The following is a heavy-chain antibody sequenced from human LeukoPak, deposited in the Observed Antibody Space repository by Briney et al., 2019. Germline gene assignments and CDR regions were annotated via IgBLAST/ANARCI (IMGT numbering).Heavy chain of an antibody. J-gene: IGHJ4*02. CDR1: GGSFSGYY. Sequence: PSETLSLTCAVYGGSFSGYYWSWIRQPPGKGLGWIGEINHSGSTNYNPSLKSRVTISVDTSKNQFSPKLSSVTAADTAVYYCARGLWFDYWGQGTLVTVSS. V-gene: IGHV4-34*01. CDR3: ARGLWFDY. D-gene: IGHD3-16*01. CDR2: INHSGST.